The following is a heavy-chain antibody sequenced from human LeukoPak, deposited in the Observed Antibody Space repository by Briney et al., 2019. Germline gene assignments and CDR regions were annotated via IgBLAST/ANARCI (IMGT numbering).Heavy chain of an antibody. CDR1: GSXXXXY. V-gene: IGHV4-34*01. CDR2: INHSGST. J-gene: IGHJ4*02. Sequence: GSXXXXYWXWIRQPPGXXRXWIGEINHSGSTNYNPSLKSRVTISVDTSKNQXSLKLSSVTAADTAVYYCAXXXXXXXXXXXXXXXGXXYWXQGTLXTVSS. CDR3: AXXXXXXXXXXXXXXXGXXY.